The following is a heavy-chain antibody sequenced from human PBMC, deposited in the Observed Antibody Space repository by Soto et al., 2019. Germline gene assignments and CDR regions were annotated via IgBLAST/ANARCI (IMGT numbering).Heavy chain of an antibody. CDR2: ISYDGSNK. CDR1: GFTFSSYG. V-gene: IGHV3-30*18. D-gene: IGHD4-17*01. Sequence: QVQLVESGGGVVQPGRSLRLSCAASGFTFSSYGMHWVRKAPGTGLEWVAVISYDGSNKYYADSVKGRFTISRDNSKNTLYLQMNSLRAEDTAVYYCAKEGDYVETDWYCELWCRGTLVTVSS. J-gene: IGHJ2*01. CDR3: AKEGDYVETDWYCEL.